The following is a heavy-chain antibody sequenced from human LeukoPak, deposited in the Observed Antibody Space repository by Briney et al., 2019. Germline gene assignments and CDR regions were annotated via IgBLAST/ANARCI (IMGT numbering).Heavy chain of an antibody. Sequence: GGSLRLSCTASGFTFGDYAVSWFRQAPGKGLDWVGFIRSKVYGGTTEYAESVKGTFTISRDDSKSISYLQMNSLKTEDTAVYYCTRDLFVGSGKGTEYFQHWGQSTLVTVSS. V-gene: IGHV3-49*03. CDR1: GFTFGDYA. D-gene: IGHD3-3*01. CDR2: IRSKVYGGTT. CDR3: TRDLFVGSGKGTEYFQH. J-gene: IGHJ1*01.